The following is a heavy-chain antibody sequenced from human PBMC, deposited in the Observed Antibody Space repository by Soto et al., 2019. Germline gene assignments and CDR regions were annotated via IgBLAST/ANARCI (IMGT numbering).Heavy chain of an antibody. CDR3: ARDRLRFLEWLAPNPYYYYRMDV. CDR1: GYTFTGYY. J-gene: IGHJ6*02. Sequence: ASVKVSSKASGYTFTGYYMHWVRQAPGQGLEWMGWINPNSGGTNYAQKFQGWVTMTRDTSISTAYMELSRLRSDDTAVYYCARDRLRFLEWLAPNPYYYYRMDVWGQGTTVTVSS. CDR2: INPNSGGT. V-gene: IGHV1-2*04. D-gene: IGHD3-3*01.